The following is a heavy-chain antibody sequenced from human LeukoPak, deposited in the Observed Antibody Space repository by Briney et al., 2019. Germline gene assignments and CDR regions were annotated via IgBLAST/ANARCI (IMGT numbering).Heavy chain of an antibody. J-gene: IGHJ4*02. Sequence: PGGSLRLSCAASGFTFSNYGMHWVRQAPGKGLEWVTIISYDGSNKHYADSVKGRFTISRDSSKNTLYLQMNSLRPEDTAVYYCGRDRGWLRSVDYWGQGTLVTVSS. D-gene: IGHD5-12*01. CDR1: GFTFSNYG. V-gene: IGHV3-30-3*01. CDR2: ISYDGSNK. CDR3: GRDRGWLRSVDY.